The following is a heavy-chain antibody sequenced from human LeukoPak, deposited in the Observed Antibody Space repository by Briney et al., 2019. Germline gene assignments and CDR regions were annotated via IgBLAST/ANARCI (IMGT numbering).Heavy chain of an antibody. D-gene: IGHD3-22*01. CDR2: IFYSGST. CDR1: GASISSYY. Sequence: SETLSLTCTVSGASISSYYWSWIRQPPGRGLEWIGYIFYSGSTNYNPSLKSRVTISVDTSKNQFSLKLSSVTAADTAVYYCARDTYDSSGYSFDYWGQGTLVTVSS. J-gene: IGHJ4*02. CDR3: ARDTYDSSGYSFDY. V-gene: IGHV4-59*01.